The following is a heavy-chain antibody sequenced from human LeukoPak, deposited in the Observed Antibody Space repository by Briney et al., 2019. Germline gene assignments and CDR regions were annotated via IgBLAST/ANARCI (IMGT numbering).Heavy chain of an antibody. CDR3: ARGRNNGSPGY. J-gene: IGHJ4*02. CDR2: ITSSSGYM. Sequence: GSLRLSCAASGFTFSTYTMNWVRQAPGKGLEWVSSITSSSGYMCYADSVRGRFTISRDNAKNSLYLQMNSLRAEDTAVYYCARGRNNGSPGYWGQGTLVTVSS. D-gene: IGHD1-26*01. CDR1: GFTFSTYT. V-gene: IGHV3-21*01.